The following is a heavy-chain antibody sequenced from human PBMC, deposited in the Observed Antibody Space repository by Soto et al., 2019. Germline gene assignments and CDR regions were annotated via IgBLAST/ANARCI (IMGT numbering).Heavy chain of an antibody. J-gene: IGHJ6*02. V-gene: IGHV3-74*01. CDR1: GFSFSSYW. CDR3: ARSPGGYYID. Sequence: PGGSLRLSCADSGFSFSSYWMHWVRQGPGKGLVWVSRINTDGSSTNYADSVKGRFTISRDNAKNTVYLQMNSLRAEDTAVYYCARSPGGYYIDWGQGTTVTVSS. D-gene: IGHD3-9*01. CDR2: INTDGSST.